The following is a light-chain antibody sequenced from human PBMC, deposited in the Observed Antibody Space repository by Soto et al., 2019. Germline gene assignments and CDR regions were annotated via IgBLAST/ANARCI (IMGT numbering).Light chain of an antibody. CDR2: DAS. Sequence: EIVLTQSPATLSLSPGERATLSCRASQSVSTYVAWYQQKPGQAPRLLIYDASNRATGIPARFSGSGSGTDFSVTISSLEPEDFALDFCVQRSIWLTFGGGTKVEIK. V-gene: IGKV3-11*01. J-gene: IGKJ4*01. CDR1: QSVSTY. CDR3: VQRSIWLT.